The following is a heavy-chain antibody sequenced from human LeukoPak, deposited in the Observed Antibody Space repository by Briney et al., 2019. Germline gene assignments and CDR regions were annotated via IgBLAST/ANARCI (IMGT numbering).Heavy chain of an antibody. V-gene: IGHV4-39*07. J-gene: IGHJ4*02. CDR1: RGSVNSNRYY. CDR3: ARDHEVSSSSFDY. Sequence: PSGTLSLTCTVSRGSVNSNRYYWGWIRQPPGKGLEWIGTIYYSGNTYYNPSLESRVTISVDTSKNQFSLKLTAVTAADTAVYYCARDHEVSSSSFDYWGQGTLVTVSS. CDR2: IYYSGNT. D-gene: IGHD6-6*01.